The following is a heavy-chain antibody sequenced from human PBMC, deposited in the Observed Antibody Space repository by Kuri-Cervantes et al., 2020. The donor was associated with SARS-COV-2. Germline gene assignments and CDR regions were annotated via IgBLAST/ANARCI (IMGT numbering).Heavy chain of an antibody. D-gene: IGHD5-18*01. V-gene: IGHV1-69*13. Sequence: SVKVSCKASGYTFTSYAMHWVRQAPGQGLEWIGGIIPIFGTANYAQRFQGRVTITADESTSTAYMELSSLRSEDTAVYYCATGVRGYSYGPDYWGQGTLVTVSS. CDR2: IIPIFGTA. J-gene: IGHJ4*02. CDR1: GYTFTSYA. CDR3: ATGVRGYSYGPDY.